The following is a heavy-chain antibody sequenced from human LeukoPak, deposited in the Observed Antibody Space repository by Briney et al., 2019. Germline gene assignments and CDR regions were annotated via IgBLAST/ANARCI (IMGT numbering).Heavy chain of an antibody. V-gene: IGHV1-69*05. D-gene: IGHD3-9*01. CDR1: GGTFSSYA. J-gene: IGHJ3*02. Sequence: SVKVSXKASGGTFSSYAISWVRQAPGQGLEWMGRIIPIFGTANYAQKFQGRVTITTDESTSTAYMELSSLRSEDTAVYYCARDDILTGHAFDIWGQGTMVTVSS. CDR3: ARDDILTGHAFDI. CDR2: IIPIFGTA.